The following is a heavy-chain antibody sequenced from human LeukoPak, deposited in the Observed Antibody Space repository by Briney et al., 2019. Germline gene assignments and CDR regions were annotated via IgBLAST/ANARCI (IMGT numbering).Heavy chain of an antibody. CDR3: ARDYHTYGDYHAFDI. Sequence: GGSLRLSFAASRLIYNYYRMNWVRQAPGKGLEWVSSIFSSSSTYIYYADSVKGRFTISRDNAKNSLYLQMNSLRPEDTAVYYCARDYHTYGDYHAFDIWGQGTLVTVSS. V-gene: IGHV3-21*01. D-gene: IGHD4-17*01. J-gene: IGHJ3*02. CDR1: RLIYNYYR. CDR2: IFSSSSTYI.